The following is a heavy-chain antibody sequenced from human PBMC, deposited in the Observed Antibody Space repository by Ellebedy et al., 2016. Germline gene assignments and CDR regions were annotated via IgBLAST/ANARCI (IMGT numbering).Heavy chain of an antibody. J-gene: IGHJ4*02. CDR1: GFTFSSYA. V-gene: IGHV3-30-3*01. CDR2: ISYDGSNK. CDR3: AKARRGTFDY. Sequence: GESLKISXAASGFTFSSYAMHWVRQAPGKGLEWVAVISYDGSNKYYADSVKGRFTISRDNSKNTLYLQMNSLRAEDTAVYYCAKARRGTFDYWGQGTLVTVSS. D-gene: IGHD3-10*01.